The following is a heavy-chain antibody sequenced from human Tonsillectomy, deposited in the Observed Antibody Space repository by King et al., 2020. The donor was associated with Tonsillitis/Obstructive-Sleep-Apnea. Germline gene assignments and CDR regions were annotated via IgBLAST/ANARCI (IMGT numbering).Heavy chain of an antibody. Sequence: VQLQESGPGLVKPSETLSLTCTVSGGSISSYYWSWIRQPPGKGLEWIGYIYYSGSTNYNPSLKSRVTISVDTSKNQFSLKLSSVTAADTAVYYCARDRNYDSSGYYYAFDIWGQGKMVTVSS. CDR3: ARDRNYDSSGYYYAFDI. J-gene: IGHJ3*02. CDR1: GGSISSYY. V-gene: IGHV4-59*01. CDR2: IYYSGST. D-gene: IGHD3-22*01.